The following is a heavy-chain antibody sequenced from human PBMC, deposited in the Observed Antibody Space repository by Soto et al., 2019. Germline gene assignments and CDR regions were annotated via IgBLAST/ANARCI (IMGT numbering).Heavy chain of an antibody. Sequence: ASVKVSCKASGYTFTSYGISWVRQAPGQGLEWMGWISAYNGNTNYAQELQGRVTMTTDTSTSTAYMELRSLRSDDTAVYYCARERGYCTNGVCYTKDYYGMDVWGQGTTVTVSS. J-gene: IGHJ6*02. D-gene: IGHD2-8*01. CDR1: GYTFTSYG. CDR2: ISAYNGNT. CDR3: ARERGYCTNGVCYTKDYYGMDV. V-gene: IGHV1-18*01.